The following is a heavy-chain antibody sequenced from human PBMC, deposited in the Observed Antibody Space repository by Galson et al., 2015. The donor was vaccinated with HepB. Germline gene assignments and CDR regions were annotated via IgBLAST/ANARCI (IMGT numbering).Heavy chain of an antibody. D-gene: IGHD3-10*01. CDR3: ARGVFTRLRGRRRGYYFHS. Sequence: SLRLSCAASGFIFGDFAMSWVRHTPAKGLEWVSTIDRNDRSTSYADSVKGRFTISRDNAKNSLYLQMNILTSEDTALYYCARGVFTRLRGRRRGYYFHSWGQGTLVTVSS. V-gene: IGHV3-20*04. J-gene: IGHJ4*02. CDR2: IDRNDRST. CDR1: GFIFGDFA.